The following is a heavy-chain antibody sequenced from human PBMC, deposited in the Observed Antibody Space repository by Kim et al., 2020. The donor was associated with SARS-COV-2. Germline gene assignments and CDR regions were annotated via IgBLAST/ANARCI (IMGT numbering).Heavy chain of an antibody. V-gene: IGHV3-53*01. J-gene: IGHJ4*02. Sequence: GGSLRLSCAASGFTVSSNYMSWVRQAPGKGLEWVSVIYSGGSTYYADSVKGRFTISRDNSKNTLYLQMNSLRAEDTAVYYCARGRGRDGYTPVDYWGQGTLVTVSS. CDR1: GFTVSSNY. CDR3: ARGRGRDGYTPVDY. D-gene: IGHD5-12*01. CDR2: IYSGGST.